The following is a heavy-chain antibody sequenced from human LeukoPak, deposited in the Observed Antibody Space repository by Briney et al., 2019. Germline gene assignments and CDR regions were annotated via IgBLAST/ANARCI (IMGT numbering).Heavy chain of an antibody. V-gene: IGHV4-4*09. CDR3: ASPLDDYGDHRYFQH. Sequence: SETLSLTCTVSGGSIINYYWSWIRQPPGKGLEWIGYIHTSGSTNYNPFLKNRVTMSVDTSKNQFSLKLNSVTAADTAVYYCASPLDDYGDHRYFQHWGQGTLVTVSS. J-gene: IGHJ1*01. CDR2: IHTSGST. D-gene: IGHD4-17*01. CDR1: GGSIINYY.